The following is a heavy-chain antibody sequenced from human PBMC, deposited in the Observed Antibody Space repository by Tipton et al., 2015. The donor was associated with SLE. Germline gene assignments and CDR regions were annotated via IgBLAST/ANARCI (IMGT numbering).Heavy chain of an antibody. V-gene: IGHV4-59*11. CDR1: GGSITNHY. CDR3: ARQRGYNYGLYNWFDP. CDR2: IHYSGTT. Sequence: TLSLTCTVSGGSITNHYWNWIRQPPGKGLEWIGYIHYSGTTHDNPSLKSRVTMSVDMPKNQFSLRLTSVTAADTAVYYCARQRGYNYGLYNWFDPWGQGTLVTVSS. J-gene: IGHJ5*02. D-gene: IGHD3/OR15-3a*01.